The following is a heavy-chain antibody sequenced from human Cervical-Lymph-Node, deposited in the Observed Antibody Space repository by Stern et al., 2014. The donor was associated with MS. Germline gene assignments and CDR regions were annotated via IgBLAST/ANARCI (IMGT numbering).Heavy chain of an antibody. CDR1: GFAFSSYS. J-gene: IGHJ6*02. V-gene: IGHV3-21*01. Sequence: EVQLLESGGGLVKPGGSLRLSCAPSGFAFSSYSMNWVRQAPGKGLEWVSSISGGGSYKFYADSVKGRFTISRDNAKNSLYLQMNSLRAEDTAVYYCARDPTSTYDHVWGSYPSPAADVWGQGTTVIVSS. CDR2: ISGGGSYK. D-gene: IGHD3-16*02. CDR3: ARDPTSTYDHVWGSYPSPAADV.